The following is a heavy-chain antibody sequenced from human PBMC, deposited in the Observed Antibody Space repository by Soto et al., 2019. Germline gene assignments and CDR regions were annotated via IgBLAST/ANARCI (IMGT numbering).Heavy chain of an antibody. D-gene: IGHD2-21*02. J-gene: IGHJ4*02. V-gene: IGHV1-3*05. CDR2: INAGNGNT. CDR3: ARSFVVVTDFDY. Sequence: QVQLVQSGAEEKKPGASVKVSCKASGYTFTSYAMHWVRQAPGQGLEWMGWINAGNGNTKYSQKFQGRVTITRGTSAITAYMELISLRSEDTAVYFCARSFVVVTDFDYWCQGTLVTVSS. CDR1: GYTFTSYA.